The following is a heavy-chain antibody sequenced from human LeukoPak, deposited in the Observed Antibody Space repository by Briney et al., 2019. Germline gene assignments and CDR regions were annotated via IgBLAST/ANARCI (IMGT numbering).Heavy chain of an antibody. J-gene: IGHJ4*02. Sequence: ASVKVSCKASGYSFTSHYMHWVRQAPGQGLEWMGWINPNSGGTNYAQKFQGRVTMTRDTSISTAYMELSRLRSDDTAVYYCARDWSGYNPIYYFDHWGQGTLVTVSS. D-gene: IGHD5-24*01. V-gene: IGHV1-2*02. CDR1: GYSFTSHY. CDR2: INPNSGGT. CDR3: ARDWSGYNPIYYFDH.